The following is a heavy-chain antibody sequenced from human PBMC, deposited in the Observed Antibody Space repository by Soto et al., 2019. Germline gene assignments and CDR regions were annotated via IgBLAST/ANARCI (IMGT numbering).Heavy chain of an antibody. J-gene: IGHJ5*02. CDR2: IYHGVST. V-gene: IGHV4-30-2*01. CDR3: VRSGCSSTACHTDWFDP. Sequence: SETLSLTCAVSGASVDSGGYSWSWIRQPPGEGLEWIGYIYHGVSTDYNPSLKSRVTISVDSSKNLFSLSLSSVTAADTAVYFCVRSGCSSTACHTDWFDPWGPGTLVTVSS. D-gene: IGHD2-2*01. CDR1: GASVDSGGYS.